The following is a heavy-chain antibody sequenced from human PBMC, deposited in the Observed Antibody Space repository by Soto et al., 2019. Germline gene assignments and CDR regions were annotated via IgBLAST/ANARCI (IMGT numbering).Heavy chain of an antibody. CDR2: ISYDGSNK. CDR1: GFTFSSYG. V-gene: IGHV3-30*18. D-gene: IGHD1-26*01. Sequence: ESGGGVVQPGRSLRLSCAASGFTFSSYGMHWVRQAPGKGLEWVAVISYDGSNKYYADSVKGRFTISRDNSKNTLYLQMNILRAEDTAVYHCAKDNVIGGAFDYCDHGTLVTVSS. J-gene: IGHJ4*01. CDR3: AKDNVIGGAFDY.